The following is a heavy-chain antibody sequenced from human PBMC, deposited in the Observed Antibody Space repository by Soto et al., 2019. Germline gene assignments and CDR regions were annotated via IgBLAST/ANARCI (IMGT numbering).Heavy chain of an antibody. D-gene: IGHD6-6*01. CDR3: AKDLRGIAARPANWFDP. J-gene: IGHJ5*02. CDR1: GFTFSSYG. V-gene: IGHV3-30*18. Sequence: ESGGGVVQPGRSLRLSCAASGFTFSSYGMHWVRQAPGKGLEWVAVISYDGSNKYYADSVKGRFTISRDNSKNTLYLQMNSLRAEDTAVYYCAKDLRGIAARPANWFDPWGQGTLVTVSS. CDR2: ISYDGSNK.